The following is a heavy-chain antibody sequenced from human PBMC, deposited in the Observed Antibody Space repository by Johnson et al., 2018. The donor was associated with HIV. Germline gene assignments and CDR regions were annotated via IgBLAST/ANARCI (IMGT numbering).Heavy chain of an antibody. CDR3: ARGYYYDSSGSTAGAFDI. CDR1: GFTVSRNH. CDR2: ISSSGSTI. Sequence: QVQLVESGGGLIQPGGSLRLSCAASGFTVSRNHMSWVRQAPGKGLAWVSYISSSGSTISYADSVTGRFHLSRDNAKNSLDRQINSLRAEDTAVYYCARGYYYDSSGSTAGAFDIWGQGTMVTVSS. J-gene: IGHJ3*02. V-gene: IGHV3-11*04. D-gene: IGHD3-22*01.